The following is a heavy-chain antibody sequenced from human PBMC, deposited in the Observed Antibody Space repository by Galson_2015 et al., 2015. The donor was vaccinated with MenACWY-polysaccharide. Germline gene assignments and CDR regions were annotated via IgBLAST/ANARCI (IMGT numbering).Heavy chain of an antibody. J-gene: IGHJ4*02. Sequence: SETLSLTCTVSGGSISDYSWGWIRQPAGKGLEWIGRVYSSGSTNYNPSLKSRVTMSVDSSKNQFSLKLSSVTAADTALYYCASSYSTFYYFDYWGQGTLVTVSS. D-gene: IGHD6-13*01. CDR2: VYSSGST. CDR1: GGSISDYS. V-gene: IGHV4-4*07. CDR3: ASSYSTFYYFDY.